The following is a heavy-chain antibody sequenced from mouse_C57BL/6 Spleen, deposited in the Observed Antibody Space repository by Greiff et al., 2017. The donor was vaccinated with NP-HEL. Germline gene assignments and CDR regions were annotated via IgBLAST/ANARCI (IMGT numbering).Heavy chain of an antibody. CDR3: ARGYYGSSYDWYFDV. J-gene: IGHJ1*03. CDR2: ISDGGCYT. Sequence: EVHLVESGGGLVKPGGSLKLSCAASGFTFSSYAMSWVRQTPEKRLEWVATISDGGCYTYYPDNVKGRFTISRDNAKNNLYLQMSHLKSEDTAMYYCARGYYGSSYDWYFDVWGTGTTVTVSS. D-gene: IGHD1-1*01. CDR1: GFTFSSYA. V-gene: IGHV5-4*01.